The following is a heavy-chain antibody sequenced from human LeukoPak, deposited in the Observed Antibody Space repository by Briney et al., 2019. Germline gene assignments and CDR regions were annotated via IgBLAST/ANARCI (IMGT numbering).Heavy chain of an antibody. CDR3: AKGGGNGAFDP. CDR1: GFTFSSYA. V-gene: IGHV3-23*01. J-gene: IGHJ5*02. Sequence: GGSLRLSCAASGFTFSSYAMSWVRQAPGKGLEWVSHIRGSGDSTYYSDSVKGRFTIARDNSRKTLYLQMNSLRAEDTAVYYCAKGGGNGAFDPWGQGTLVTVSS. D-gene: IGHD4-23*01. CDR2: IRGSGDST.